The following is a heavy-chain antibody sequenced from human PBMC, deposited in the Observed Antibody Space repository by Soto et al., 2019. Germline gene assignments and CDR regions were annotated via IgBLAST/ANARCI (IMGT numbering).Heavy chain of an antibody. CDR1: GYTFFNYD. V-gene: IGHV1-8*01. D-gene: IGHD4-17*01. CDR2: MNPYSGNT. J-gene: IGHJ6*03. CDR3: ARSMAGNDYVHMDV. Sequence: QVQLVQSGAEVKKPGASVRVSCMASGYTFFNYDINWVRQATGQGPEWMGWMNPYSGNTGYAPEFQGRLTMTSSTSINTAYMELSSLRSDDTAIYYCARSMAGNDYVHMDVWGEGTTVSVS.